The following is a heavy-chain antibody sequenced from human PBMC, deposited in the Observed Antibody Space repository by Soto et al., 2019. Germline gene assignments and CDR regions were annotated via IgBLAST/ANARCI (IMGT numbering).Heavy chain of an antibody. CDR3: ARVLVFYGGFDP. D-gene: IGHD3-10*01. V-gene: IGHV3-11*01. CDR2: ISSSGSTI. J-gene: IGHJ5*02. CDR1: EFTFTDYY. Sequence: PGGSLRLSCAASEFTFTDYYMTWIRQAPGKGLEWVSYISSSGSTIYYADSVKGRFTISRDNTKNSLYLQMNSLRAEATAVYYCARVLVFYGGFDPWGQGTLVTVSS.